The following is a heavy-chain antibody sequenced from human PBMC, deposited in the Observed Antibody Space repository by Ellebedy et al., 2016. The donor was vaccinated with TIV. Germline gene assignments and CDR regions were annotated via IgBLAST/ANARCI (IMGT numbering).Heavy chain of an antibody. D-gene: IGHD5-18*01. CDR3: ARGGYSYGYGGNWFDP. Sequence: AASVKVSCKASGGTFSNYAITWVRQAPGQGLEWMGGIVPIFGTANYAPKFQGRVTITADESTSTAYMKLSSLRPEDTAVYYCARGGYSYGYGGNWFDPWGQGTLVIVSS. J-gene: IGHJ5*02. CDR2: IVPIFGTA. V-gene: IGHV1-69*13. CDR1: GGTFSNYA.